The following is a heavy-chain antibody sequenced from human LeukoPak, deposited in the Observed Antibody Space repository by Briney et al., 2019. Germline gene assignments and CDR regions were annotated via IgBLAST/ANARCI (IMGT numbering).Heavy chain of an antibody. CDR2: ISYNGSDK. D-gene: IGHD3-22*01. CDR3: AKLLYYYDSSQPY. J-gene: IGHJ4*02. Sequence: GGSLRLSCAASGFTFSNYAIHWVRQAPGKGLEWVTVISYNGSDKYYADSVKGRFTISRDNSKNTLYLQMNSLRAEDTAVYYCAKLLYYYDSSQPYWGQGTLVTVSS. CDR1: GFTFSNYA. V-gene: IGHV3-30*04.